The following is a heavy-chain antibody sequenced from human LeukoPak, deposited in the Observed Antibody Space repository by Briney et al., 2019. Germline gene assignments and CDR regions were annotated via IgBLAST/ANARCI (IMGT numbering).Heavy chain of an antibody. D-gene: IGHD1-26*01. CDR3: ARGSLRATPHFDY. V-gene: IGHV4-4*02. J-gene: IGHJ4*01. Sequence: GSLRFSCAAAGFTFSSYAMSWVGQAPGQGLEWIGEIYHSGSTNYNPSLKSRVTISVDKSKNQFSLKLSSVTAADTAVYYCARGSLRATPHFDYWGQGTLVTVSS. CDR1: GFTFSSYAM. CDR2: IYHSGST.